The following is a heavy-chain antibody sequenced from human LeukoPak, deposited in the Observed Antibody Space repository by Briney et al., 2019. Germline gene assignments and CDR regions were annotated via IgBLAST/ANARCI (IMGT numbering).Heavy chain of an antibody. Sequence: ASMKVSCKASGYTFTGYYMHWVRQAPGPGLEWMGWINPNSGGTNYAQKFQGRVTMTRDTSISTAYMELSRLRSDDTAVYYCARVSGSYYLGYWGQGTLVTVSS. CDR3: ARVSGSYYLGY. CDR1: GYTFTGYY. J-gene: IGHJ4*02. V-gene: IGHV1-2*02. CDR2: INPNSGGT. D-gene: IGHD1-26*01.